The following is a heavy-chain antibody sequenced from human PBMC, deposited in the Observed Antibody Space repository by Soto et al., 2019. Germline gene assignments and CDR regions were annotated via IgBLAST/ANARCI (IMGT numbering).Heavy chain of an antibody. D-gene: IGHD2-21*02. V-gene: IGHV4-59*01. CDR1: GGSISGFY. CDR3: ARWTYCGGDCYWLDF. CDR2: LYYSGSA. J-gene: IGHJ4*02. Sequence: SETLSLTCTISGGSISGFYWGWIRQPPGRGLEWIGNLYYSGSANYDPSLRSRVTISLNTSKNQFSLNLNSVTAADTAIYYCARWTYCGGDCYWLDFWGQGTLVTVSS.